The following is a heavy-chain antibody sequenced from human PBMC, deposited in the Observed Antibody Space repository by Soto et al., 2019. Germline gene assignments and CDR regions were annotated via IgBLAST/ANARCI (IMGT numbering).Heavy chain of an antibody. CDR3: AKDRRVDSSGYLFY. J-gene: IGHJ4*02. Sequence: EVQLLESGGGLVQPGGSLRLSCAASGFAFSSYAMSWVRQAPGKGLECVSAISGSGGSTYYADSVKGRFTISRDNSKNTLYLQMNSLRAEDTAVYYCAKDRRVDSSGYLFYWGQGTLVTVSS. D-gene: IGHD3-22*01. CDR2: ISGSGGST. V-gene: IGHV3-23*01. CDR1: GFAFSSYA.